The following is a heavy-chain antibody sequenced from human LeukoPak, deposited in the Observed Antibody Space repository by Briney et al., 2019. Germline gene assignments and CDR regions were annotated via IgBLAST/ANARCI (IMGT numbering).Heavy chain of an antibody. CDR2: IIPILGIA. D-gene: IGHD3-22*01. Sequence: SVKVSCKASGGTFSSYAISWVRQAPGQGLELMGRIIPILGIANYAQKFQGRVTITAEKSTSTAYMELSSLRSEDTAVYYCARGEDYYASSGYTYWGQGTLVTVSS. CDR3: ARGEDYYASSGYTY. CDR1: GGTFSSYA. V-gene: IGHV1-69*04. J-gene: IGHJ4*02.